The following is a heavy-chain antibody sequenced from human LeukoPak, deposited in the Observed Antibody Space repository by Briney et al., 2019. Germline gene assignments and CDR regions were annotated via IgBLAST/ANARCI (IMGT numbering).Heavy chain of an antibody. CDR1: GGTFSSYA. Sequence: ASVKVSCKASGGTFSSYAISWVRQAPGQGLEWMGGIIPIFGTANYAQKFQGRVTITADESTSTAYMELRSLRSDDTAVYYCGRSRMYYDSSANDYWGQGTLVTVSS. D-gene: IGHD3-22*01. J-gene: IGHJ4*02. CDR2: IIPIFGTA. V-gene: IGHV1-69*13. CDR3: GRSRMYYDSSANDY.